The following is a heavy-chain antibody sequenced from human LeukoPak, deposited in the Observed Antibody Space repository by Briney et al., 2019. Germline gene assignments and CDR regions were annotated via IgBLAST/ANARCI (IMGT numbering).Heavy chain of an antibody. Sequence: PGGSLRLSCAASGFTFSSYAMSWVRQAPGKGLEWVSAISGSGGSTYYADSVKGRFTISRDNSKNTLYLQTNSLRAEDTAVYYCAKDLPLSSSSEPDYWGQGTLVTVSS. J-gene: IGHJ4*02. CDR2: ISGSGGST. D-gene: IGHD6-6*01. V-gene: IGHV3-23*01. CDR3: AKDLPLSSSSEPDY. CDR1: GFTFSSYA.